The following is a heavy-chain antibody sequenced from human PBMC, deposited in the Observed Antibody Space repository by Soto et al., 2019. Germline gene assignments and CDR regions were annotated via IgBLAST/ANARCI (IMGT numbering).Heavy chain of an antibody. CDR1: GFTFDDYA. CDR2: ISWNSVAI. Sequence: EVQLVESGGGLVQPGRYLRLSCAASGFTFDDYALHWVRQVPGKGLEWVSGISWNSVAIHYADSVKGRFTISRDNAKHSLYLQMNNLRGEDTSLYYCAKATRLTDTGSDWGQGTLVTVSS. CDR3: AKATRLTDTGSD. D-gene: IGHD2-8*02. J-gene: IGHJ4*02. V-gene: IGHV3-9*01.